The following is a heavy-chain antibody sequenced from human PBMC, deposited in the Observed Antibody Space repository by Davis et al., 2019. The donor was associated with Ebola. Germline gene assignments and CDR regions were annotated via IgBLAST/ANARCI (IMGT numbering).Heavy chain of an antibody. J-gene: IGHJ6*02. D-gene: IGHD2-8*01. CDR2: INAGNGNT. V-gene: IGHV1-3*01. Sequence: AASVKVSCKASGYTFTSYAMHWVRQAPGQRLEWMGWINAGNGNTKYSQKLQGRVTMTTDTSTSTAYMELRSLRSDDTAVYYCARVWDCTNGVCYYYYGMDVWGQGTTVTVSS. CDR3: ARVWDCTNGVCYYYYGMDV. CDR1: GYTFTSYA.